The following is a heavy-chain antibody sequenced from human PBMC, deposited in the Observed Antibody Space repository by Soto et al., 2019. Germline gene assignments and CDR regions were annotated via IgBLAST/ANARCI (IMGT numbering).Heavy chain of an antibody. CDR3: TRRRDWTAMDPLDY. Sequence: EVQLVESGGGLVQPGGSLKLSCAASGFTLSDSAMHWVRQASGKGLEWVGRIRSKVNTYATAYAASVKGRFTISREDSVTKTYFEMNRLKAEDTAVYYCTRRRDWTAMDPLDYWGQGTLVTVSS. D-gene: IGHD5-18*01. V-gene: IGHV3-73*02. CDR2: IRSKVNTYAT. CDR1: GFTLSDSA. J-gene: IGHJ4*02.